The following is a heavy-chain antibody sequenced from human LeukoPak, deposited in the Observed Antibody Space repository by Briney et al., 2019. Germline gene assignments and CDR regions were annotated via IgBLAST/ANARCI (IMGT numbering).Heavy chain of an antibody. V-gene: IGHV3-48*03. CDR2: ISNTGDII. CDR3: AELGITMIGGV. CDR1: GFTFSNYE. Sequence: GGSLRLSCAASGFTFSNYEMNWVRQAPGKGLEWISHISNTGDIIHYADSVEGRFTISRDNAKNSLYLQMSSLRAEDTAVYYCAELGITMIGGVWGKGTTVTISS. J-gene: IGHJ6*04. D-gene: IGHD3-10*02.